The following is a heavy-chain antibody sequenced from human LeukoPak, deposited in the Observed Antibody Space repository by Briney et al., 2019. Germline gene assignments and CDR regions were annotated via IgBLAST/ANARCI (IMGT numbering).Heavy chain of an antibody. D-gene: IGHD4-17*01. V-gene: IGHV3-48*01. CDR2: ISSSGSTI. CDR1: GFTFSSYS. Sequence: GGSLRLSCAASGFTFSSYSMNWVRQAPGKGLEWVSYISSSGSTIYYADSVKGRFTISRDNAKNSLYLQMNSLRAEDTAVYYCARSLMTTVDYWGQGTLVTVSS. J-gene: IGHJ4*02. CDR3: ARSLMTTVDY.